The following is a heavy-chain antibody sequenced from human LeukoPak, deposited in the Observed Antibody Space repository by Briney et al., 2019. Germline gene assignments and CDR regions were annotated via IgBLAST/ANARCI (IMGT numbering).Heavy chain of an antibody. CDR2: ISWNSGSI. CDR1: GFTFDDYA. CDR3: AKGGKLYSSGWYYFDY. D-gene: IGHD6-19*01. V-gene: IGHV3-9*01. Sequence: PGGSLRLPCAASGFTFDDYAMHWVRQAPGKGLEWVSGISWNSGSIGYADSVKGRFTISRDNAKNSLYLQMNSLRAVDTALYYCAKGGKLYSSGWYYFDYWGQGTLVTVSS. J-gene: IGHJ4*02.